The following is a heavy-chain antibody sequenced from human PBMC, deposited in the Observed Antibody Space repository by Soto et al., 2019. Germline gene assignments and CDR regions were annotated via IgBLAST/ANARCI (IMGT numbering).Heavy chain of an antibody. D-gene: IGHD3-9*01. J-gene: IGHJ4*02. V-gene: IGHV4-39*01. CDR2: IYYSGSN. Sequence: SETLSLTCTVSGGSISSSSYYWGWIRQPPGKGLEWIGSIYYSGSNYYNPSLKSRVTISVDTSKNQFSLKLSSVTAADTAVYYRARRTRYYDILPGYYSFDYWGQGTLVTVSS. CDR1: GGSISSSSYY. CDR3: ARRTRYYDILPGYYSFDY.